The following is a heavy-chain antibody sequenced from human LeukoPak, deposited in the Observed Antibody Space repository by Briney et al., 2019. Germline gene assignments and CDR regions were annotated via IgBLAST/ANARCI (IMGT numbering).Heavy chain of an antibody. Sequence: GGSLRLSCAASGFSFSVYYMQWVRQAPGKGLEFVAGVDSNGDNTFYAKSVKGRFTISRDNSKKMLYLQVDSLRAEDMAVYYCARDRRASYSDTSGLDYWGQGTLVTVSS. D-gene: IGHD3-22*01. CDR2: VDSNGDNT. J-gene: IGHJ4*02. CDR3: ARDRRASYSDTSGLDY. V-gene: IGHV3-64*01. CDR1: GFSFSVYY.